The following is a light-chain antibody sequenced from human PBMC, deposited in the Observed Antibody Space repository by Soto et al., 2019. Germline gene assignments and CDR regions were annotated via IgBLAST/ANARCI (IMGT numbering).Light chain of an antibody. CDR2: GAS. CDR3: QQYHNWPPQYT. J-gene: IGKJ2*01. Sequence: EIVMTQSPASLSVSPGDGATLSCRASQSVASNVAWYQQKPGQGPRLLIHGASTRAVGVPARFSGSGSGTDCTLTISRLQSEDFAVYYCQQYHNWPPQYTFGQGTKLQIK. V-gene: IGKV3-15*01. CDR1: QSVASN.